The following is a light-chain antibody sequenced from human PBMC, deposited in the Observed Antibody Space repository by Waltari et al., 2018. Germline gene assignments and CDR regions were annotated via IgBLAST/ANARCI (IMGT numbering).Light chain of an antibody. Sequence: EIVLTQSPGTLSLSPGERATLSCRASQRVGRSLAWYQQKPGLPPRLLMYDTSSRATGTPGRFSGSGSGTDFSLAISSLEPEDFAVYFCQHYVNLPVTFGQGTKVEI. V-gene: IGKV3-20*01. J-gene: IGKJ1*01. CDR2: DTS. CDR3: QHYVNLPVT. CDR1: QRVGRS.